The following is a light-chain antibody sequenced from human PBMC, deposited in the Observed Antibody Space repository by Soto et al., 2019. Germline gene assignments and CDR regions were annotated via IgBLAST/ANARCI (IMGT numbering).Light chain of an antibody. Sequence: DIQMSQGPSSLSASVLDRVTITCRASQSIVTYLNWYLQKPGKAPKLLIYAASNLQSGVPSRFSGSGSGTDFTLTISSLQPEDFATYFCQQSYSTPPWTFGQGTKVDIK. CDR1: QSIVTY. J-gene: IGKJ1*01. CDR2: AAS. V-gene: IGKV1-39*01. CDR3: QQSYSTPPWT.